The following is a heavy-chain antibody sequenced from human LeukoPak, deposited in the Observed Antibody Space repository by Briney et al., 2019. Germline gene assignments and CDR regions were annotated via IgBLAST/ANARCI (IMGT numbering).Heavy chain of an antibody. D-gene: IGHD5-12*01. Sequence: PGGSLRLSCAASGFTVSSNYMSWVRQAPGKGLEWVSTISKSGDNTYYADSVRGRFTISRDNSKNTLYLQMNNLRVDDAAVYYCARHWLWGQGTLVTVSS. J-gene: IGHJ4*02. CDR2: ISKSGDNT. CDR3: ARHWL. V-gene: IGHV3-23*01. CDR1: GFTVSSNY.